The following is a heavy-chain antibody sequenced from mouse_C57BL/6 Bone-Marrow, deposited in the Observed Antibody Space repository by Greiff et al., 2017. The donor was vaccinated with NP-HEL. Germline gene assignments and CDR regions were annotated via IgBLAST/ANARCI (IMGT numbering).Heavy chain of an antibody. J-gene: IGHJ2*01. CDR3: ARKKPWAGYFDY. CDR2: IWRGGGT. CDR1: GFSLTSYG. V-gene: IGHV2-2*01. Sequence: VKLMESGPGLVQPSQSLSITCTVSGFSLTSYGVHWVRQSPGKGLEWLGVIWRGGGTAYNAAFISSLCTSKDNSKSQVSLKMNSLQADDTAMYYCARKKPWAGYFDYWGQGTTLTVTS.